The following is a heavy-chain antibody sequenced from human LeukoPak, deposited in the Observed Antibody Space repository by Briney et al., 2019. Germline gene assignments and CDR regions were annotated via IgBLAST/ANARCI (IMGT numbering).Heavy chain of an antibody. V-gene: IGHV3-7*01. Sequence: PGGCLRPSCAASGFTFSSYWMSWVRQGPGKGLEWVANIKQDGSEKYYVDSVKGRFTISRDNAKNSLYLQMNSLRAEDTAVYYCARHSGTYFDYWGQGTLVTVSS. CDR3: ARHSGTYFDY. D-gene: IGHD1-26*01. CDR1: GFTFSSYW. CDR2: IKQDGSEK. J-gene: IGHJ4*02.